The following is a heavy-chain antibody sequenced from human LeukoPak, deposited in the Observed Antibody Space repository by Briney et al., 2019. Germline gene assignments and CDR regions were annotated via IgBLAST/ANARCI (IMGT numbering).Heavy chain of an antibody. Sequence: GGSLRLSCAASGFTFSDYYMSWIRQAPWKGLEWVSYISSSGSTIYYADSVKGRFTISRDNAKNSLYLQMNSLRAEDTAVYYCAHITAAGYSDYWGQGTLATVSS. J-gene: IGHJ4*02. CDR3: AHITAAGYSDY. CDR2: ISSSGSTI. CDR1: GFTFSDYY. V-gene: IGHV3-11*01. D-gene: IGHD6-13*01.